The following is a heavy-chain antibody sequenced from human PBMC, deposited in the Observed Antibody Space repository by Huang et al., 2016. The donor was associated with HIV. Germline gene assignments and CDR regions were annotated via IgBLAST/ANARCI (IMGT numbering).Heavy chain of an antibody. CDR1: GGTFSKYA. CDR2: SIPMFGTP. J-gene: IGHJ4*02. CDR3: ARGQLGSYGDYDVLY. D-gene: IGHD4-17*01. Sequence: QVQLVQSGAEVKTPGSSVKVSCKASGGTFSKYAISWVRQAPGQGLEWMGGSIPMFGTPNYARKFQGRVTSTADDSTSTTYVEVSRLRSEDTALYYCARGQLGSYGDYDVLYWGQGTLVTVSS. V-gene: IGHV1-69*13.